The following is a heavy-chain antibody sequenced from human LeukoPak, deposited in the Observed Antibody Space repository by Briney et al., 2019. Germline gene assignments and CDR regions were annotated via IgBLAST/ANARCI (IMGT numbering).Heavy chain of an antibody. V-gene: IGHV1-69*13. J-gene: IGHJ4*02. CDR3: ASPRYCSSTSCYLILDY. CDR2: IIPIFGTA. Sequence: ASVKVSCKAPGGTFSSYAISWVRQAPGQGLEWMGGIIPIFGTANYAQKFQGRVTITADESTSTAYMELSSLRSEDTAVYYCASPRYCSSTSCYLILDYWGQGTLVTVSS. CDR1: GGTFSSYA. D-gene: IGHD2-2*01.